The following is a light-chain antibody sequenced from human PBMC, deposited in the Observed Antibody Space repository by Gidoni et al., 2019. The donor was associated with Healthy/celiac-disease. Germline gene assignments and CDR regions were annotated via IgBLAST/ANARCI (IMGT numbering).Light chain of an antibody. V-gene: IGKV1-9*01. CDR3: QQLNSYPRT. CDR2: AAS. CDR1: QGISSY. J-gene: IGKJ4*01. Sequence: DIQLTQSPSFLSASVGDRVTITCRASQGISSYLAWYQQKPEKAPKLLIYAASTLQSGVPSRFSGSGSGTEFTLTISSLQPEDFATYCCQQLNSYPRTFGGGTKVEIK.